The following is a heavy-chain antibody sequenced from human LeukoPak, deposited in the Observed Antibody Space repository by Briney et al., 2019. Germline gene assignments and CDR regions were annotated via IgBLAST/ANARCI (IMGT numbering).Heavy chain of an antibody. CDR1: GFTFSSYA. V-gene: IGHV3-30-3*01. D-gene: IGHD3-10*01. Sequence: GSLRLSCAASGFTFSSYAMHWVRQAPGKGLEWVAVISYDGSNKYYADSVKGRFTISRDNSKNTLYLQMNSLRAEDTAVYYCAREYYGSGSYEGNWFDPWGQGTLVTVSS. CDR3: AREYYGSGSYEGNWFDP. J-gene: IGHJ5*02. CDR2: ISYDGSNK.